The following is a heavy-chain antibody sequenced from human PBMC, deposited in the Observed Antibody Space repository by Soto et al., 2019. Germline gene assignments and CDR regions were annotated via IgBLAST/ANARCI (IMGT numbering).Heavy chain of an antibody. D-gene: IGHD2-2*01. CDR1: GFTFDDYA. V-gene: IGHV3-9*01. J-gene: IGHJ3*02. CDR3: AKDIQDCSSTSCRRWVLGAFDI. Sequence: PGGSLRLSCAASGFTFDDYAMHWVRQAPGKGLEWVSGISWNSGSIGYADSVKGRFTISRDNAKNSLYLQMNSLRAEDTALYYCAKDIQDCSSTSCRRWVLGAFDIWGQGTMVTVSS. CDR2: ISWNSGSI.